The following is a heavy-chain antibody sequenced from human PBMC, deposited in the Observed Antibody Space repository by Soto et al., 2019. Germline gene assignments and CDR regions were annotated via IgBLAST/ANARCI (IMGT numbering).Heavy chain of an antibody. J-gene: IGHJ3*02. CDR3: AKDYCSGTSCYSSVGAFDI. Sequence: PGGSLRLSCAASGFTFSSYAMSWVRQAPGKGLEWVSAISGSGGSTYYADSVKGRFTISRDNSKNTLYLQMNSLRAEDTAVYYCAKDYCSGTSCYSSVGAFDIRGPGTMVTVSS. CDR1: GFTFSSYA. V-gene: IGHV3-23*01. CDR2: ISGSGGST. D-gene: IGHD2-2*02.